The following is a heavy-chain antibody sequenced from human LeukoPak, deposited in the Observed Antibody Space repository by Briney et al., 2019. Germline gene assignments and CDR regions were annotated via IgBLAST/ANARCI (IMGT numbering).Heavy chain of an antibody. D-gene: IGHD2-21*02. J-gene: IGHJ4*02. CDR3: ARASKTWMVTAIKDYYFDY. CDR2: VNPNSGNT. V-gene: IGHV1-8*01. CDR1: GYTFTSDD. Sequence: ASVKVSCKASGYTFTSDDINWVRHDTGQGLEWMGWVNPNSGNTGYAQNFQGRVTMTTNTSITTAYMELSSLRSEDTAVYYCARASKTWMVTAIKDYYFDYWGQGTLVTVAS.